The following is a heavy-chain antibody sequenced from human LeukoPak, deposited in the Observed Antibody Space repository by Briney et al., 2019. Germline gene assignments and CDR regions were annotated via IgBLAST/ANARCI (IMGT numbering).Heavy chain of an antibody. CDR3: ALLFSSTWYRFDS. D-gene: IGHD6-13*01. Sequence: ASVKVSCKASGYTFTDYYMHWVRQAPGQGLEWMGWVNPNSGDTNHTHKFQGRVTMTSDTSTSTAYMDLSRVRSDDTAVYYCALLFSSTWYRFDSWGQGTLVTVSS. CDR2: VNPNSGDT. V-gene: IGHV1-2*02. J-gene: IGHJ4*02. CDR1: GYTFTDYY.